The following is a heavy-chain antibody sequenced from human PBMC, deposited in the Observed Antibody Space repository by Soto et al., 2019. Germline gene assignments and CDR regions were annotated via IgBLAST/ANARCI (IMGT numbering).Heavy chain of an antibody. CDR3: ARGIVASIFGGFDP. V-gene: IGHV4-31*03. Sequence: VQLQESGPGLVKPSQTLSLICTVSGASINSGNYNWTWIRQHTGRGREWIGCIDYRGSVYYNPSLKSRVAISVDPAKDQFSLNLTSVTAADTAVYYCARGIVASIFGGFDPWGQGTIVTVSS. CDR2: IDYRGSV. J-gene: IGHJ5*02. CDR1: GASINSGNYN. D-gene: IGHD5-12*01.